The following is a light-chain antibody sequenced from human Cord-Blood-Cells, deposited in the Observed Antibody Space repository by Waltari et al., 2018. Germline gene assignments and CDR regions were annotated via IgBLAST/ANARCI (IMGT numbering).Light chain of an antibody. V-gene: IGLV2-23*01. CDR2: EGS. Sequence: SALTQPASVSGFPGPSNTISRHGTSSDVGCYTLVPWYQQHPGKAPKLMIYEGSKRPSGVSNRFSGSKSGNTASLTISGLQAEDEADYYCCSYAGSSTLVFGGGTKLTVL. CDR1: SSDVGCYTL. CDR3: CSYAGSSTLV. J-gene: IGLJ3*02.